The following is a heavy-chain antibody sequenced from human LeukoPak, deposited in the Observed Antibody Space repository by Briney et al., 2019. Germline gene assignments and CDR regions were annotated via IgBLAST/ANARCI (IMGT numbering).Heavy chain of an antibody. D-gene: IGHD2-2*01. CDR3: ARDRGGKGSAIFY. CDR2: IRPHTGET. CDR1: GYTFTGYY. J-gene: IGHJ4*02. V-gene: IGHV1-2*02. Sequence: VASVKVSCKASGYTFTGYYMHWVRQAPGQGLEWMGWIRPHTGETNSAQRFQDRVTMTTDTSTTTAYMELRSLRFDDTAVYYCARDRGGKGSAIFYWGQGSLVTVSS.